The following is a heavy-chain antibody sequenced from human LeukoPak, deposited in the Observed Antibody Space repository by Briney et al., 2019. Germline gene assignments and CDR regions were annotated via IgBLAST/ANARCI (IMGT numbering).Heavy chain of an antibody. V-gene: IGHV3-30*03. D-gene: IGHD3-22*01. CDR2: ISYDGSNK. CDR1: GFTFSSYG. J-gene: IGHJ3*02. Sequence: GGSLRLSCAASGFTFSSYGMHWVRQAPGKGLEWVAVISYDGSNKFYADSVKGGFTISRDNSKNTLYLQMNSLRAEDTAVYYCATKDSSGYIDAFDIWGQGTMVTVSS. CDR3: ATKDSSGYIDAFDI.